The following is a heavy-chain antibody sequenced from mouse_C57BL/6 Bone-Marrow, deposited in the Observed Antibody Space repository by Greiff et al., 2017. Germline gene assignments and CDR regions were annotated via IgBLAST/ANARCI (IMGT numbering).Heavy chain of an antibody. D-gene: IGHD3-2*02. V-gene: IGHV1-54*01. J-gene: IGHJ1*03. CDR3: ARGGGQASDV. Sequence: VQLQQSGAELVRPGTSVKVSCKASGYAFTNYLIEWVKQRPGQGLEWIGVINPGSGGTNYNEKFKGKATLTADKSSSTAYMQLSSLTSEASEVYFCARGGGQASDVWGTGTTCTVSS. CDR2: INPGSGGT. CDR1: GYAFTNYL.